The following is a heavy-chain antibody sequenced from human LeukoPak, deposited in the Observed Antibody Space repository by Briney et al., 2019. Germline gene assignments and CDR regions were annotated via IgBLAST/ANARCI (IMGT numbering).Heavy chain of an antibody. CDR2: FDPEDGET. V-gene: IGHV1-24*01. D-gene: IGHD2-2*01. CDR3: ATDLGCSSTSCSDY. J-gene: IGHJ4*02. CDR1: GYTLTELS. Sequence: ASVKVSCKVSGYTLTELSMHWVRQAPGKGLEWMGGFDPEDGETIYAQKFQGRVTMTEDTSTDTAYMELSSLRSEDTAVYYCATDLGCSSTSCSDYWGQGTLVTVS.